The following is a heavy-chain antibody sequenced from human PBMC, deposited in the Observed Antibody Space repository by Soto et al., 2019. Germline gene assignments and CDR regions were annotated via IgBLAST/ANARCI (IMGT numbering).Heavy chain of an antibody. CDR1: GGSISSGGYS. CDR3: VGGGSSLYYGMDV. J-gene: IGHJ6*02. D-gene: IGHD2-15*01. V-gene: IGHV4-30-2*01. CDR2: IYHSGST. Sequence: SETLSLTCAVSGGSISSGGYSWSWIRQPPGKGLEWIGYIYHSGSTYYNPSLKSRVTISVDRSKNQFSLKLSSVTAADTAVYYCVGGGSSLYYGMDVWGQGTTVTVSS.